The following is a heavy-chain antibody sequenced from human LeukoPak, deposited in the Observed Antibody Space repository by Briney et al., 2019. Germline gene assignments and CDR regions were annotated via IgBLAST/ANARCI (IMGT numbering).Heavy chain of an antibody. CDR3: ASHIYYYYYMDV. D-gene: IGHD2-21*01. CDR1: GFTVSSNY. Sequence: GGSLRLSCAASGFTVSSNYMSWVRQAPGRGLEWVSVIYSGGSTYYADSVKGRFTISRDNSKNTLYLQMNSLRAEDTAVYYCASHIYYYYYMDVWGKGTTVTVSS. J-gene: IGHJ6*03. V-gene: IGHV3-66*02. CDR2: IYSGGST.